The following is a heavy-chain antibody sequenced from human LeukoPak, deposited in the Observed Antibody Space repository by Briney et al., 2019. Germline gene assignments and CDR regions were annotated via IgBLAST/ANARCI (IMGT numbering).Heavy chain of an antibody. CDR2: INHSGST. Sequence: PSETLSLTCAVYGGSFSRYYWSWIRQPPGKGLEWIGEINHSGSTNYNPSLKSRVTISVDTSKNQFSLKLSSVTAADTAVYYCARGRPVGDYWGQGTLVTVSS. D-gene: IGHD3-16*01. CDR3: ARGRPVGDY. J-gene: IGHJ4*02. CDR1: GGSFSRYY. V-gene: IGHV4-34*01.